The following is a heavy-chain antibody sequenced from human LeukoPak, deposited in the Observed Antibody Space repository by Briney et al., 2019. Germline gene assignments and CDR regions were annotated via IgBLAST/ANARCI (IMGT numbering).Heavy chain of an antibody. V-gene: IGHV3-33*01. CDR3: AREMGSVYFDY. D-gene: IGHD3-10*01. CDR2: VSYDGSNK. J-gene: IGHJ4*02. CDR1: GFRFSSYG. Sequence: GRSLRLSCTASGFRFSSYGIHWVRQTPGKGLEWVALVSYDGSNKDYADSVKRRFTISRDNSKNTVYLQINSLRAEDTAVYYCAREMGSVYFDYWGQGTLVTVSS.